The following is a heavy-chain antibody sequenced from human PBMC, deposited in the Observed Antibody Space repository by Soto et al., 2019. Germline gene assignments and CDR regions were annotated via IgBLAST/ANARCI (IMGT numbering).Heavy chain of an antibody. CDR2: IIPIFGSV. J-gene: IGHJ4*02. CDR1: GGIFSSNA. V-gene: IGHV1-69*01. D-gene: IGHD5-18*01. Sequence: QVQLVQSGAEVKKPGSSVKVSCMASGGIFSSNALSWVRQAPGQGHEWMGGIIPIFGSVNYAQKFPGRVTITASESTSTAYKELSSLRSEDTAIYFCARGVRGYSYGRGATRYYFDYWGQGTLVTVSS. CDR3: ARGVRGYSYGRGATRYYFDY.